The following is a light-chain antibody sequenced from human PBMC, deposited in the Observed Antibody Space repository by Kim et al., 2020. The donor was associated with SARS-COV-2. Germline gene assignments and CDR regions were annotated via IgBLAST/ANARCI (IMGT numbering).Light chain of an antibody. CDR2: EVS. J-gene: IGLJ2*01. V-gene: IGLV2-23*02. CDR3: CSYAGSSTYV. CDR1: SSDVGSYNL. Sequence: QSALTQPASVSGSPGQSITISCTGTSSDVGSYNLVSWYQQHPGKASKLMIYEVSKRPSGVSNRFSGYKSGNTASLTISGLQSEDEADYYCCSYAGSSTYVFGGGTQLTVL.